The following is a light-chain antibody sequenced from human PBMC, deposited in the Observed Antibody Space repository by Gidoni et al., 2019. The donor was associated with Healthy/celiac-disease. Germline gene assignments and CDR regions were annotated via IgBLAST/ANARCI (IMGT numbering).Light chain of an antibody. V-gene: IGKV3-11*01. CDR2: DAS. CDR3: QQRSNWPPYT. Sequence: DIVLTQSPATLSLSPGERATLSCRASQSVSSCLAWYQQKPGQAPRLLIYDASNRATGIPARFSGRGSGTDFTLTISSLEPEDFAVYYCQQRSNWPPYTFGQGTKLEIK. CDR1: QSVSSC. J-gene: IGKJ2*01.